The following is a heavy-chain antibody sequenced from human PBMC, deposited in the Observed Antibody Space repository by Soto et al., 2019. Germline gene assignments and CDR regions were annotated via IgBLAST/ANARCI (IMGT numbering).Heavy chain of an antibody. Sequence: GGSLRLSCAASGFTFSSYAMSWVRQPPGKGLEWVSAISGSGGSTYYADSVKGRFTISRDNSKNTLYLQMNSLRAEDTAVYYCAKDMDPTVTPLACAFDIWGQGTMVTVSS. CDR1: GFTFSSYA. J-gene: IGHJ3*02. V-gene: IGHV3-23*01. CDR3: AKDMDPTVTPLACAFDI. D-gene: IGHD4-4*01. CDR2: ISGSGGST.